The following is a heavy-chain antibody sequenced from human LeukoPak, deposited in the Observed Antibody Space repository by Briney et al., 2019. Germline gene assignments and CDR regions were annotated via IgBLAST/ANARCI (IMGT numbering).Heavy chain of an antibody. J-gene: IGHJ4*02. CDR3: TRRGVGATGFDY. V-gene: IGHV3-73*01. Sequence: GGSLRLSCAASGFTFSGSAMHWVRQASGKGLEWVGRIRSKANSYATTYAASVKGKFTISRDDSKNTAYLQMNSLKTEDTAVYYCTRRGVGATGFDYRGQGTLVTVSS. CDR2: IRSKANSYAT. CDR1: GFTFSGSA. D-gene: IGHD1-26*01.